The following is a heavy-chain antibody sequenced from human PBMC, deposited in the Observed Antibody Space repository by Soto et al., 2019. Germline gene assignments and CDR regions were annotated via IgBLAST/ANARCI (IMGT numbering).Heavy chain of an antibody. Sequence: PGGSLRLSCAASGFTFSSYAMHWVRQAPGKGLEWVAVISYDGSNKYYADSVKGRFTISRDNSKNTLYLQMNSLRAEDTAVYYCASAVVVITKAAFDIWGQGTMVTVSS. V-gene: IGHV3-30-3*01. J-gene: IGHJ3*02. D-gene: IGHD3-22*01. CDR2: ISYDGSNK. CDR1: GFTFSSYA. CDR3: ASAVVVITKAAFDI.